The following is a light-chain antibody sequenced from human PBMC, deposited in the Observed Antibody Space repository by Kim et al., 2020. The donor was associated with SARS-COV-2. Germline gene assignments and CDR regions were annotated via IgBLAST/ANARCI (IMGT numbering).Light chain of an antibody. CDR1: QCITNY. CDR2: AAS. V-gene: IGKV1-39*01. CDR3: QQCYSIAHR. Sequence: DIQMTQSRSSMSASVGDRVTISCWASQCITNYLFCYQRKPGKAPKLLIYAASSLQRGFPLRFSVSGSGTDFTLTISSLQADDFASSYCQQCYSIAHRFGQGTKLEI. J-gene: IGKJ2*03.